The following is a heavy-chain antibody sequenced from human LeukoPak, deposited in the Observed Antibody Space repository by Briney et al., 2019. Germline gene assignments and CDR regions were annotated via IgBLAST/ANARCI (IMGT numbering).Heavy chain of an antibody. CDR1: GFTFSSYW. V-gene: IGHV3-7*01. D-gene: IGHD1-26*01. Sequence: PGGSLRLSCAASGFTFSSYWMSWVRQAPGKGLEWVANIKQDGSEKYYVESVKGRFTISRDNAKNSLYLQMNSLRAEDTAVYYCARAAKWELHPADYWGQGTLVTVSS. J-gene: IGHJ4*02. CDR3: ARAAKWELHPADY. CDR2: IKQDGSEK.